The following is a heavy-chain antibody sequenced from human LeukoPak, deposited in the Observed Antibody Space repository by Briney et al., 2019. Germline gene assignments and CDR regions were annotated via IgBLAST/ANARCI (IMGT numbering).Heavy chain of an antibody. CDR2: ISSSSSYI. Sequence: GRSLRLSCAASGFTFSSYSMNWVRQAPGKGLEWVSSISSSSSYIYYADSVKGRFTISRDNAKNSLYLQMNSLRAEDTAVYYCARGYYYDPDAFDIWGQGTMVTVSS. V-gene: IGHV3-21*01. J-gene: IGHJ3*02. D-gene: IGHD3-22*01. CDR3: ARGYYYDPDAFDI. CDR1: GFTFSSYS.